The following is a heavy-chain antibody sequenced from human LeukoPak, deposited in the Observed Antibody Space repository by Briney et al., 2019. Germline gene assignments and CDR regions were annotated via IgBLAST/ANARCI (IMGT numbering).Heavy chain of an antibody. J-gene: IGHJ1*01. CDR1: GFTFSSYA. CDR3: AKVSYYDSSGYYPTEYFQH. Sequence: GGSLRPSCAASGFTFSSYAMSWVRQAPGKGLEWVSAISGSGGSTYYADSVKGRFTISRDNSKNTLYLQMNSLRAEDTAVYYCAKVSYYDSSGYYPTEYFQHWGQGTLVTVSS. V-gene: IGHV3-23*01. D-gene: IGHD3-22*01. CDR2: ISGSGGST.